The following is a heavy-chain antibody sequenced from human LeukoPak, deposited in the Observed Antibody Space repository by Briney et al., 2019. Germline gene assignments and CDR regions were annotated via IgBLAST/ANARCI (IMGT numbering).Heavy chain of an antibody. J-gene: IGHJ4*02. CDR3: ATDVGAD. CDR1: GFTFSSSW. CDR2: IKEDGSEK. V-gene: IGHV3-7*01. Sequence: GGSLRLSCAASGFTFSSSWMTWVRQTPGKGLEWVANIKEDGSEKYYVDSVKGRFTISRDNAKNSLYLQMNSLRAEDTALYYCATDVGADWGQGTLVTVSS.